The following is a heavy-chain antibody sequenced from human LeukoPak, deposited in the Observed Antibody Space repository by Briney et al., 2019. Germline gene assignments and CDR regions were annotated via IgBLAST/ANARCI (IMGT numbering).Heavy chain of an antibody. CDR2: INPNSGGT. CDR1: GYTFTGYY. CDR3: AGPRYSGYPQYNWFDP. V-gene: IGHV1-2*02. Sequence: ASVKVSCKASGYTFTGYYMHWVRQAPGQGLEWMGWINPNSGGTNYAQKFQGRVTMTRDTSISTAYMELSRLRSDDTAVYYCAGPRYSGYPQYNWFDPWGQGTLVTVSS. D-gene: IGHD1-26*01. J-gene: IGHJ5*02.